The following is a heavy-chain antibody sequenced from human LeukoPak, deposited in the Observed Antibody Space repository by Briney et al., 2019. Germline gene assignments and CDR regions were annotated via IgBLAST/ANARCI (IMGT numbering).Heavy chain of an antibody. CDR1: GFTFSSYS. Sequence: GGSLRLSCAASGFTFSSYSMNWVRQAPGKGLEWVSSISSSSSYIYYADSVKGRFTISRDNAKNSLYLQMNSLRAEDTAVYYCAKSHQYYYYGMDVWGQGTTVTVSS. CDR2: ISSSSSYI. CDR3: AKSHQYYYYGMDV. V-gene: IGHV3-21*04. J-gene: IGHJ6*02. D-gene: IGHD2-2*01.